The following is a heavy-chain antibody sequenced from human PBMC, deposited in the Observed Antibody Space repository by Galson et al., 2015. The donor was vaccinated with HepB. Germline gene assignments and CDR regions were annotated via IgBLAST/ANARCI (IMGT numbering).Heavy chain of an antibody. V-gene: IGHV1-3*04. CDR3: ARGPTVTQPFDY. CDR2: INIGNGDT. J-gene: IGHJ4*02. CDR1: GYTFTHYA. D-gene: IGHD4-11*01. Sequence: SVKVSCKASGYTFTHYAIHWVRQAPGQRLEWMGWINIGNGDTKYSEKFQGRVTITTDASASTAYMELSSLRSEDTAVYYCARGPTVTQPFDYWGQGSLVTVSS.